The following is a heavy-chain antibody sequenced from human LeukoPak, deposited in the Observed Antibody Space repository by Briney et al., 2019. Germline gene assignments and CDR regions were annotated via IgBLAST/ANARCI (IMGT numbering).Heavy chain of an antibody. CDR1: GFTFSSYS. J-gene: IGHJ4*02. Sequence: GGSLRLSCAASGFTFSSYSMNWVRQAPGKGLEWVSSISSSSSYIYYADSVKGRFTISRDNAKNSLYLQMNSLRAEDTAVYYCARDPPGAGIAARNPFDYWGQGTLVTVSS. V-gene: IGHV3-21*01. CDR2: ISSSSSYI. CDR3: ARDPPGAGIAARNPFDY. D-gene: IGHD6-6*01.